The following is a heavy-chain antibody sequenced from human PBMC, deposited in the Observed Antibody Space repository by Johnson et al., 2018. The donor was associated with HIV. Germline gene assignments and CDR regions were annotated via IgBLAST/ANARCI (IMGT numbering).Heavy chain of an antibody. CDR2: IRYDGSNK. J-gene: IGHJ3*01. Sequence: QVQLVESGGGVVQPGGSLRLSCAASGFTFSSYGMHWVRQAPGKGLEWVAFIRYDGSNKYYADSVKGLFTISRDNSKNTLYLQMNSLRAEDTAVYYCAKDQYWGGDGYPDAFDLWGQGTMVTVAS. CDR3: AKDQYWGGDGYPDAFDL. V-gene: IGHV3-30*02. D-gene: IGHD2-21*02. CDR1: GFTFSSYG.